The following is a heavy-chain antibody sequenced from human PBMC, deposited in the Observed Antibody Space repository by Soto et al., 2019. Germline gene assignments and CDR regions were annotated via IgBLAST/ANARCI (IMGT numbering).Heavy chain of an antibody. J-gene: IGHJ6*02. Sequence: SGPTLVNPTQTLTLTCTFSGFSPATSAMSVTWIRQPPGKALEWLALIDWEDDKYYSTSLKTRLTISKDTSKNQVVLTLTNVDPVDTATYYCARIPGTARYLYQAMDVWGPGTTGTVSS. CDR2: IDWEDDK. V-gene: IGHV2-70*01. D-gene: IGHD6-13*01. CDR3: ARIPGTARYLYQAMDV. CDR1: GFSPATSAMS.